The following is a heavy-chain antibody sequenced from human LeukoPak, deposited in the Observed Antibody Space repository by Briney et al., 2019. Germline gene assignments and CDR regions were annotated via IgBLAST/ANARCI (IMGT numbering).Heavy chain of an antibody. D-gene: IGHD6-19*01. Sequence: AGGSLRLSCAASGFTFSSYSMNWVRQAPWRGLEWVSSISSSSSYIYYADLVRGRFTISRENAKNSLYLQMNSLRAEDTAVYYCARDVMGDGGWYGSDAFDIWGQGTMVTVSS. J-gene: IGHJ3*02. CDR2: ISSSSSYI. V-gene: IGHV3-21*01. CDR3: ARDVMGDGGWYGSDAFDI. CDR1: GFTFSSYS.